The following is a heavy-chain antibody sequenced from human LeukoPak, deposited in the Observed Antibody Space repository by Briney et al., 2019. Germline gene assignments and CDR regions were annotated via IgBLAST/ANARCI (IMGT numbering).Heavy chain of an antibody. CDR3: ARGPVSTHGMDV. CDR1: GYTFTNYD. J-gene: IGHJ6*02. CDR2: RNPNSGRT. D-gene: IGHD6-13*01. V-gene: IGHV1-8*01. Sequence: ASVKVSCKASGYTFTNYDINWVRQATGQGLEWMGWRNPNSGRTGFAQRFQGRLTMTADTSISTAYMELSSLTSDDTAVYYCARGPVSTHGMDVWGQGTTVTVSS.